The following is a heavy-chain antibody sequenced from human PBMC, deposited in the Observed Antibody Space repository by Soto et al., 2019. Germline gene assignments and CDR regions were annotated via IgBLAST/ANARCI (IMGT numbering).Heavy chain of an antibody. J-gene: IGHJ6*02. Sequence: PGGSLRLACAASRFTFSNYAMHWVRRAPGKGLEWVAVIWYDGSNEYYADSVKGRFTISRDNAKNTVYLQMNSLTAEDTAVYYFSKEGDFFFLTGSSRNSTDVWGQWTTVTVSS. D-gene: IGHD3-9*01. CDR2: IWYDGSNE. CDR1: RFTFSNYA. V-gene: IGHV3-33*06. CDR3: SKEGDFFFLTGSSRNSTDV.